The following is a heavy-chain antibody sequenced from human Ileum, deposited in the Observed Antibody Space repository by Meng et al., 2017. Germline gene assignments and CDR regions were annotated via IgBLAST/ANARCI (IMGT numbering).Heavy chain of an antibody. V-gene: IGHV4-34*01. Sequence: WGTVLLRPLETLSLTCAVYDGSLGGYYLSWIRQPPRKGLEWVGEIHPGGSTSYNPSLQSRVTIAVDTSKNQFSVTLSSVSAADTAVYYCATGVDWAKSGNIWGQGTLVTVSS. CDR2: IHPGGST. D-gene: IGHD3-9*01. CDR3: ATGVDWAKSGNI. CDR1: DGSLGGYY. J-gene: IGHJ4*02.